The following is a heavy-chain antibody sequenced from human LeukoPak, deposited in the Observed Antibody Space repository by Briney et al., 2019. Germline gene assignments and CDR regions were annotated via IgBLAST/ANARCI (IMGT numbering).Heavy chain of an antibody. Sequence: GGSLRLSCAASGFTFSDYYMSWIRQAPGKGLEWVSHISSSGSSIYYADSVKGRFTISRDNAKNSLYLQMNSLRAEDTAVYYCARDSYGSGSRRLDYWGQGSLVAVSS. CDR1: GFTFSDYY. V-gene: IGHV3-11*01. J-gene: IGHJ4*02. CDR3: ARDSYGSGSRRLDY. CDR2: ISSSGSSI. D-gene: IGHD3-10*01.